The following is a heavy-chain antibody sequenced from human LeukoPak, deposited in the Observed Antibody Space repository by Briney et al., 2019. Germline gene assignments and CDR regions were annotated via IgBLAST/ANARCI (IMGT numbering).Heavy chain of an antibody. J-gene: IGHJ4*02. CDR2: ISYDGSNK. V-gene: IGHV3-30-3*01. CDR1: GFTFSSYA. Sequence: GGSLRLSCAASGFTFSSYAMHWVRQAPGKGLEWVAVISYDGSNKYYADSVKGRFTISRDNSKNTLYLQMNSLRAEDTAVYYCARDSTDYDFWSGPRSTDYWGRGTLVTVSS. D-gene: IGHD3-3*01. CDR3: ARDSTDYDFWSGPRSTDY.